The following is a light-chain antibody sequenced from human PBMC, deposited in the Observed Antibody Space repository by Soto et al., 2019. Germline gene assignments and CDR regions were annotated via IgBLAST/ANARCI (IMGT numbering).Light chain of an antibody. CDR3: SSYTTSSTLDVV. Sequence: QSVLTQPASVSGSPGQSITISCTGTSSDVGGYNYVSWYQQHPGKAPKLMIYEVSNRPSGVSNRFSSSKSGNTASLTISGLQAEDEADYYCSSYTTSSTLDVVFGGGTKLTVL. CDR2: EVS. CDR1: SSDVGGYNY. V-gene: IGLV2-14*01. J-gene: IGLJ2*01.